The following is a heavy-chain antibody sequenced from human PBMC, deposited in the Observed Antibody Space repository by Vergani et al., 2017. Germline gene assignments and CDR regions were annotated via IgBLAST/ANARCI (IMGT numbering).Heavy chain of an antibody. J-gene: IGHJ6*02. CDR3: VRPXGGPVGATKHYYYGMDV. CDR2: INPSGGST. Sequence: QVQLVQSGAEVKRPGASVKVSCKASGYTFTNYYIHWVRQAPGQGFEWLAIINPSGGSTSYSEKFQDRVTLTRNTSTSTVYMELSSLRAEDTAIYYCVRPXGGPVGATKHYYYGMDVWGQGTTVTVSS. CDR1: GYTFTNYY. D-gene: IGHD1-26*01. V-gene: IGHV1-46*01.